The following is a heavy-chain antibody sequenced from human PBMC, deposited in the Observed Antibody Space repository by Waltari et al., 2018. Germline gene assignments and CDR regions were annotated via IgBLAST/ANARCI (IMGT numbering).Heavy chain of an antibody. CDR3: ARGNYSSSRGYFDY. CDR2: ISSSSSYI. J-gene: IGHJ4*02. D-gene: IGHD6-13*01. V-gene: IGHV3-21*01. Sequence: EVQLVESGGGLVKPGGSLRPSCAASGFPFSSYSMNWVRQAPGKGLEWVSSISSSSSYIYYADSVKGRFTISRDNAKNSLYLQMNSLRAEDTAVYYCARGNYSSSRGYFDYWGQGTLVTVSS. CDR1: GFPFSSYS.